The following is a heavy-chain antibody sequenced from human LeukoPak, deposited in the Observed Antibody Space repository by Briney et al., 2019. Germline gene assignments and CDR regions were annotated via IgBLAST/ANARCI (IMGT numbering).Heavy chain of an antibody. Sequence: GGSLRLSCAASGFTFSSYAMHWVRQAPGKGLEWVAVISYDGSNKYYADSVKGRFTISRDNSKNTLYLQMNSLRAEDTAVYYCARPVCYYSYFDYWGQGTLVTVSS. V-gene: IGHV3-30-3*01. D-gene: IGHD3-22*01. CDR1: GFTFSSYA. CDR2: ISYDGSNK. CDR3: ARPVCYYSYFDY. J-gene: IGHJ4*02.